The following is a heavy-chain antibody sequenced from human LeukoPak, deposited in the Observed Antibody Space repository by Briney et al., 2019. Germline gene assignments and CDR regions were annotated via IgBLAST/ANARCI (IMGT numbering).Heavy chain of an antibody. CDR3: ARWADSRAFEI. CDR1: GFIFSSFG. D-gene: IGHD3-22*01. CDR2: IWYDGSQK. V-gene: IGHV3-33*01. J-gene: IGHJ3*02. Sequence: GGSLRLSCAASGFIFSSFGMHWVRQAPGTGLEWVAVIWYDGSQKYYADSVKGRFTISRDNSKDTLILQMNSLGAEDTAVYYCARWADSRAFEIWGQGTMVTVSS.